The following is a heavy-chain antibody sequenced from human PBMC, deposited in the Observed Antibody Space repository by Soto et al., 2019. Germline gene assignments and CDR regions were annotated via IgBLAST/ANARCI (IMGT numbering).Heavy chain of an antibody. CDR3: ARGLSSSYFDY. Sequence: TRAPHGIYVVLYYGHLIRQPPGKGLEWIGEINHSGSTNYNPSLKSRVTISVDTSKNQFSLKLSSVTAADTAVYYCARGLSSSYFDYWARELWSHAPQ. CDR2: INHSGST. CDR1: GIYVVLYY. J-gene: IGHJ4*02. V-gene: IGHV4-34*01. D-gene: IGHD6-13*01.